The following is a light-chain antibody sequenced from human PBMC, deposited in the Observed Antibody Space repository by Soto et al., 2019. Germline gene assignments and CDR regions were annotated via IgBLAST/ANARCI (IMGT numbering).Light chain of an antibody. Sequence: QSVLTQPPSASGTPGQRVTISCSGSSSNIGGNTVNWYQQLPGTAPKLLIYSNNQRPSGVPDRFSVSKSGTSASLAISGLKSEDEADYYCAAWDDSLNGYVFGTGTKLTVL. CDR3: AAWDDSLNGYV. J-gene: IGLJ1*01. V-gene: IGLV1-44*01. CDR2: SNN. CDR1: SSNIGGNT.